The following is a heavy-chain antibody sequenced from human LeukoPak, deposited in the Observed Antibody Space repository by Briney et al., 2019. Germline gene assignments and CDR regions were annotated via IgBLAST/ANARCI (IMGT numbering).Heavy chain of an antibody. D-gene: IGHD1-7*01. Sequence: SETLSLTCTVSGGSISSGSYYWSWIRQPAGKGLEWIGRIYTSGSTNYNPSLKSRVTISVDTSKNQFSLKLSSVTAADTAVYYCARRSGTSEGWFDPWGQGTLVTVSS. V-gene: IGHV4-61*02. CDR2: IYTSGST. CDR1: GGSISSGSYY. J-gene: IGHJ5*02. CDR3: ARRSGTSEGWFDP.